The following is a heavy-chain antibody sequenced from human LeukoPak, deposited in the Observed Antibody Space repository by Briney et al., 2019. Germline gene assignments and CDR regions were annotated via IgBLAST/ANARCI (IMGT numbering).Heavy chain of an antibody. V-gene: IGHV2-5*01. J-gene: IGHJ6*03. Sequence: SGPTLVNPTQTLTLTCTFSGFSLSTSGVGVGWIRQPPGKALEWLALTYWNDDKRYSPSLKSRLTITKDTSKNQVVLTMTNMDPVDTATYYCARELLWFGKVPEPYMDVWGKGTTVTVSS. D-gene: IGHD3-10*01. CDR2: TYWNDDK. CDR1: GFSLSTSGVG. CDR3: ARELLWFGKVPEPYMDV.